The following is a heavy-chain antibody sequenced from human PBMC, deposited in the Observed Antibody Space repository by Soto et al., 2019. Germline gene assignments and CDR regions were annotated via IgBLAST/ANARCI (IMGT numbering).Heavy chain of an antibody. Sequence: SETLSLTCAVSGGSITSANWWTWVRQPPGGGLEWIGEISHSGITNYKASLKSRVTMSVDKTKNDVSLKLTSVTAADTAVYYCARHLFRSSWYWFDPWGQGTLVTVSS. CDR2: ISHSGIT. CDR3: ARHLFRSSWYWFDP. J-gene: IGHJ5*02. D-gene: IGHD6-13*01. CDR1: GGSITSANW. V-gene: IGHV4-4*02.